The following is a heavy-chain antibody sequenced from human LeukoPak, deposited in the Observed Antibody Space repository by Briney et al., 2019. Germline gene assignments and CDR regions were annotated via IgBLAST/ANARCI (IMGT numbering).Heavy chain of an antibody. CDR3: ARVYGLGGYSTGDFDY. CDR1: GYTFTGYY. Sequence: ASVKVSCKASGYTFTGYYMHWVRQAPGQGLEWMGWINPNSGGTNHAQKFQGRVTMTRDTSISTAYMELSRLRSDDTAVYYCARVYGLGGYSTGDFDYWGQGTLVTVSS. V-gene: IGHV1-2*02. CDR2: INPNSGGT. J-gene: IGHJ4*02. D-gene: IGHD3-3*01.